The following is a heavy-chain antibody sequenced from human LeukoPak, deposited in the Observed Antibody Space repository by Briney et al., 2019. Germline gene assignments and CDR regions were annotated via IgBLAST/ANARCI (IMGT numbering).Heavy chain of an antibody. D-gene: IGHD3-22*01. J-gene: IGHJ3*02. CDR2: ISAYNGHT. V-gene: IGHV1-18*01. Sequence: GASVKVSCKASGYTFTSYGISWVRQAPGQGLEWMGWISAYNGHTNYAQKLQGRVTMTTDTSTSTAYMELRSLRSDDTAVYYCARDNYYDSSGYYYPRGAIDIWGQGTMVTVSS. CDR1: GYTFTSYG. CDR3: ARDNYYDSSGYYYPRGAIDI.